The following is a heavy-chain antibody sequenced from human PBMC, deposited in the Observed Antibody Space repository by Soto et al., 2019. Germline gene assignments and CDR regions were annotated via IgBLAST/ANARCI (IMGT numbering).Heavy chain of an antibody. CDR2: ISAFNNNT. V-gene: IGHV1-18*04. J-gene: IGHJ6*02. CDR1: GYTFTTYG. CDR3: ARVAPVTIFGVVIKGYYYYGMDV. Sequence: ASVKVSCKASGYTFTTYGINWVRQAPGQGLEWMGWISAFNNNTDYAQKVQGRVTMTTDTSTSTAYMELRSLRSDDTAVYYWARVAPVTIFGVVIKGYYYYGMDVWGQGTTVTVSS. D-gene: IGHD3-3*01.